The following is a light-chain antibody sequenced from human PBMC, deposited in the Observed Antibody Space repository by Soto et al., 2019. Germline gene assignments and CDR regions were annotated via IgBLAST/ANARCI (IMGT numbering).Light chain of an antibody. CDR1: SSNIGCNT. J-gene: IGLJ1*01. Sequence: QSVLTKPPSASGTPGQRVTISCSGSSSNIGCNTVNWYQQLPGTAPKLLIYSNNQRPSGVPDRFSGSRSGISVSLAISGLQSEDEADYYCAVWDGSLNAYVFGIGTKLTVL. V-gene: IGLV1-44*01. CDR3: AVWDGSLNAYV. CDR2: SNN.